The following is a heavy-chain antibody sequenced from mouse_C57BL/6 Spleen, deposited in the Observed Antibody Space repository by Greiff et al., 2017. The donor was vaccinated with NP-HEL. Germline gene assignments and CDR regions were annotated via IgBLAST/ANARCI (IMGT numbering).Heavy chain of an antibody. D-gene: IGHD1-1*01. V-gene: IGHV1-55*01. CDR1: GYTFTSYW. J-gene: IGHJ3*01. CDR2: IYPGSGST. CDR3: AREGLRSYEAWFAY. Sequence: QVQLQQPGAELVKPGASVKMSCKASGYTFTSYWITWVKQRPGQGLEWIGDIYPGSGSTNYNEKFKSKAKLSVDTSSSTAYMQLSSLTSEDSAVYYCAREGLRSYEAWFAYWGQGTLVTVSA.